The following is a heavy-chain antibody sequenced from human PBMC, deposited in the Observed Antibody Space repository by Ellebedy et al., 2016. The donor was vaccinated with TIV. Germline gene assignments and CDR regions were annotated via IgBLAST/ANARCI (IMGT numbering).Heavy chain of an antibody. D-gene: IGHD6-19*01. V-gene: IGHV1-18*04. CDR1: GYTFTSYG. CDR3: ARGTAQQWLVY. J-gene: IGHJ4*02. CDR2: ISAYNGNT. Sequence: ASVKVSXXASGYTFTSYGISWVRQAPGQGLEWMGWISAYNGNTNYAQKLQGRVTMTRDTSTSTVYMELSSLRSEDTAVYYCARGTAQQWLVYWGQGTLVTVSS.